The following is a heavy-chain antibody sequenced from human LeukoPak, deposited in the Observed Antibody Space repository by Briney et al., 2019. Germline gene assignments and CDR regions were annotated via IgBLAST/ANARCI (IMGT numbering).Heavy chain of an antibody. CDR1: GYSISSDYY. CDR2: INHSGST. CDR3: ASLRRRQPLLQV. Sequence: SETLSLTCTVSGYSISSDYYWGWIRQPPGKGLEWIGEINHSGSTNYNPSLKSRVTISVDTSKNQFSLKLSSVTAADTAVYYCASLRRRQPLLQVWGQGTLVTVSS. D-gene: IGHD2-15*01. J-gene: IGHJ4*02. V-gene: IGHV4-38-2*02.